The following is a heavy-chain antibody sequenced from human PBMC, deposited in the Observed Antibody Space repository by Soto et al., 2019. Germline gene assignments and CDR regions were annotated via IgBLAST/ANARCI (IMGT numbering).Heavy chain of an antibody. CDR3: VRLYHYDSSGYSFDY. CDR2: IDPSDSYT. CDR1: GYSFTNYW. Sequence: PWESLKISCQGSGYSFTNYWINWVRQMPGKGLEWMGRIDPSDSYTNYSPSFQGHVTLSADKSISTAYLQWSSLKASDTAMYYCVRLYHYDSSGYSFDYWGQGTLVTVSS. D-gene: IGHD3-22*01. J-gene: IGHJ4*02. V-gene: IGHV5-10-1*01.